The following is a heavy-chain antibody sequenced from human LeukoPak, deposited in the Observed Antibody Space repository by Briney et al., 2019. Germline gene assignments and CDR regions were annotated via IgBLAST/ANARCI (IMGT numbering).Heavy chain of an antibody. CDR3: AELGITMIGGV. CDR1: GFTFSSYE. CDR2: ISSSGRTI. D-gene: IGHD3-10*02. V-gene: IGHV3-48*03. Sequence: PGGSLRLSCAASGFTFSSYEMNWVRQAPGKGLEWVSYISSSGRTIYYADSVKGRFTISRDNAKNSLYQQMNSLRAEDTAVYYCAELGITMIGGVWGKGTTVTISS. J-gene: IGHJ6*04.